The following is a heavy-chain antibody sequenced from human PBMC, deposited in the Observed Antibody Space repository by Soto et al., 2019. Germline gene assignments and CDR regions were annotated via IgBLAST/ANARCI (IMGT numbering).Heavy chain of an antibody. CDR3: VRGHWSFDY. J-gene: IGHJ4*02. V-gene: IGHV3-72*01. CDR1: GFTLSDHY. D-gene: IGHD2-8*02. CDR2: SRNKDHSYST. Sequence: EVQLVESGGGLVQPGGSLRLSCAASGFTLSDHYMDWVRQAPGKGLGWVARSRNKDHSYSTEYAASVKGRFTISRDDSQNSLYLLMTSLKAEDTAVYYCVRGHWSFDYWGQGTVVTVSS.